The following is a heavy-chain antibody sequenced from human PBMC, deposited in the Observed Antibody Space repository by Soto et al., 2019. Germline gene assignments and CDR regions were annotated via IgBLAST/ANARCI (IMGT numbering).Heavy chain of an antibody. CDR2: MYHSGST. V-gene: IGHV4-59*01. CDR3: ARGRYYFDY. CDR1: GGSISSYY. J-gene: IGHJ4*02. Sequence: TLSLTCTVSGGSISSYYWSWIRQPPGKGLEWIGYMYHSGSTNYSPSLKSRVTISIDTSKNQFSLRLSSVTAADTAVYYCARGRYYFDYWGQGALVTVSS.